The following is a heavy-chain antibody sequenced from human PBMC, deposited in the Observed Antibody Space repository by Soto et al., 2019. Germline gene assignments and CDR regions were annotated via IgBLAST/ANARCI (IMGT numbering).Heavy chain of an antibody. J-gene: IGHJ6*02. V-gene: IGHV1-18*01. CDR1: GYPFSNYG. CDR3: SRFIMVGGWFDPNYYHGMDV. Sequence: QVQLVQSGAEVKKPGASVTVSCKTSGYPFSNYGINWVRQAPGQGLEWMGWISGYNGNTNYAQTVQGRGAMTTDTSTGTVDMELRSLKSDDTAIYYCSRFIMVGGWFDPNYYHGMDVWGQGTTVTVSS. CDR2: ISGYNGNT. D-gene: IGHD6-19*01.